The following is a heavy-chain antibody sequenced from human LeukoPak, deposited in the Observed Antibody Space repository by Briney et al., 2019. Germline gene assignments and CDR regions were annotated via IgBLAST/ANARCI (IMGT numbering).Heavy chain of an antibody. V-gene: IGHV1-69*05. CDR2: IIPIFGTA. CDR1: GGTFSSYA. D-gene: IGHD5-24*01. CDR3: ARDREMATIIGAGLSAFDI. J-gene: IGHJ3*02. Sequence: SVKVSCKASGGTFSSYAISWVRQAPGQGLEWMGGIIPIFGTANYAQKFQGRVTITTDESTSPAYMELTSLGAEDTAVYYCARDREMATIIGAGLSAFDIWGQGTMVTVSS.